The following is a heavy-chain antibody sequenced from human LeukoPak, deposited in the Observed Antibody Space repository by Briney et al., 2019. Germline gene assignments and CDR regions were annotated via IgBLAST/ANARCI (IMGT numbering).Heavy chain of an antibody. CDR2: MNPNSGNT. Sequence: ASVKVSCKASGGTFSSYAISWVRQAPGQGLEWMGWMNPNSGNTGYAQKFQGRVTMTRNTSISTAYMELSSLRSEDTAVYYCARGGYYYDSSGYYHIDYWGQGTLVTVSS. V-gene: IGHV1-8*02. D-gene: IGHD3-22*01. CDR3: ARGGYYYDSSGYYHIDY. CDR1: GGTFSSYA. J-gene: IGHJ4*02.